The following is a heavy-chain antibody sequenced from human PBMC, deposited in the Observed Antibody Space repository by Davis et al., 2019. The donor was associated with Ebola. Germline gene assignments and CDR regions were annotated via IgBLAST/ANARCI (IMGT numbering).Heavy chain of an antibody. D-gene: IGHD3-9*01. J-gene: IGHJ4*02. CDR1: GFTFSDYY. Sequence: GGSLRLSCAASGFTFSDYYMSWIRQAPGKGLEWVSYISSSSSTIYYADSVKGRFTISRDNAKNSLYLRMNSLRPEDTALYYCAKGLDILTGYSVFDYWGQGALVTVSS. CDR2: ISSSSSTI. V-gene: IGHV3-11*01. CDR3: AKGLDILTGYSVFDY.